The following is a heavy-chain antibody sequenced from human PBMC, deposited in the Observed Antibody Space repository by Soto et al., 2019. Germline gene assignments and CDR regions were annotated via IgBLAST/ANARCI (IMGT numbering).Heavy chain of an antibody. CDR1: GYTFTSYY. J-gene: IGHJ6*03. V-gene: IGHV1-46*03. Sequence: QVQLVQSGAEVKKPGASVKVSCKASGYTFTSYYMHWVRQAPGQGLEWMGIINPSGGSTSYAQKFQGRVTMSRDTSTSTVYLELSRLRYEDTAMYYCARGPNSIERTDYYYYMDVWGKGTTVTVSS. CDR2: INPSGGST. D-gene: IGHD4-4*01. CDR3: ARGPNSIERTDYYYYMDV.